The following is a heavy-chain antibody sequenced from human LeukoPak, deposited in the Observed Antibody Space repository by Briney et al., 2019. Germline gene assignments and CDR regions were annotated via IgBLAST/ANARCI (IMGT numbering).Heavy chain of an antibody. D-gene: IGHD1-14*01. J-gene: IGHJ6*03. CDR2: ISTSGST. Sequence: PSETLSLTCTVSGGSISSYYWSWIRQPAGNGLESIGHISTSGSTNYNPSLKSRVTMSVDTSKNQFSLKLSSVTAADTAVYYCAREAQDFRTGNHRPGHYDYMDVWGKGTAVTVSS. V-gene: IGHV4-4*07. CDR1: GGSISSYY. CDR3: AREAQDFRTGNHRPGHYDYMDV.